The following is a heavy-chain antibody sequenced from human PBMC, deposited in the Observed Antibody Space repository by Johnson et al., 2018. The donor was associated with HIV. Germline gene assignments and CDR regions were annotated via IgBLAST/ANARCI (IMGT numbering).Heavy chain of an antibody. CDR1: GFTFSSYG. CDR3: AGRSSAWYEDAFDI. V-gene: IGHV3-30*03. CDR2: ISSDGSNK. Sequence: VQLVESGGGVAQPGRSLRLSCAASGFTFSSYGMHWVRQAPGKGLEWVAVISSDGSNKYYAESVKGRFTISRDSSKNTLFLQMNSLRVEDTAIYYCAGRSSAWYEDAFDIWGQGTMVTVSS. J-gene: IGHJ3*02. D-gene: IGHD6-19*01.